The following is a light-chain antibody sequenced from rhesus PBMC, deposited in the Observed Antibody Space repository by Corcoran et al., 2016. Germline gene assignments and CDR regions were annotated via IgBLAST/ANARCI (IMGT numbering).Light chain of an antibody. J-gene: IGKJ2*01. CDR2: EAS. CDR3: QHYYSTPHS. CDR1: QGITND. Sequence: DIQMTQSPSSLSASVGDRVTITCRASQGITNDLAWYQQKPGETPKFLIYEASSLQSGIPSRVSGSGSGTDVTLTISSLQSEDFATYYCQHYYSTPHSFGQVTKVEIK. V-gene: IGKV1-25*01.